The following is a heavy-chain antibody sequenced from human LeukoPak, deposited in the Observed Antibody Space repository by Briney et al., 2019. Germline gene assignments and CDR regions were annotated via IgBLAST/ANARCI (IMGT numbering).Heavy chain of an antibody. CDR3: ARGQYCSSTSCYVGIST. J-gene: IGHJ5*02. V-gene: IGHV4-39*01. CDR2: IYYSGST. Sequence: SETLSLTCTVSGGSISSSSYYWGWIRQPPGKGLEWIGSIYYSGSTYYNPSLESRVTISVDTSKNQFSLKLSSVTAADTAVYYCARGQYCSSTSCYVGISTWGQGTLVTVSS. CDR1: GGSISSSSYY. D-gene: IGHD2-2*01.